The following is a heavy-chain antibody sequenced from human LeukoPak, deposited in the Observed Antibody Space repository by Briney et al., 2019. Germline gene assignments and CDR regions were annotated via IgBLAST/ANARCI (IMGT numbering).Heavy chain of an antibody. V-gene: IGHV3-23*01. CDR1: GFTFTNYA. CDR2: TVGSRPDT. Sequence: PGGSLRLSCAASGFTFTNYAMSWVRQTPGKGLEWVAATVGSRPDTYHADSVKGRFTVSRDNSRNTLYLQMNSLRVEDTAVYYCARYPYYYDSSDYPADAFDIWGQGTMVTVSS. CDR3: ARYPYYYDSSDYPADAFDI. D-gene: IGHD3-22*01. J-gene: IGHJ3*02.